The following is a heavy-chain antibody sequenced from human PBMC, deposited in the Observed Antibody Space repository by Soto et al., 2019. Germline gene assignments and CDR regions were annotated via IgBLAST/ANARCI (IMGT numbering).Heavy chain of an antibody. V-gene: IGHV4-34*01. CDR3: ARLEVTSADSFDV. CDR1: GDSFGGPY. J-gene: IGHJ3*01. CDR2: INHSGST. D-gene: IGHD2-21*02. Sequence: ASETLCLTCAVYGDSFGGPYWTWIRQTPGKGLEWIGEINHSGSTDYHPSLKSRVTISVDTSKNQFSLNLSSVSAADTAVYFCARLEVTSADSFDVWGPGTMVTVSS.